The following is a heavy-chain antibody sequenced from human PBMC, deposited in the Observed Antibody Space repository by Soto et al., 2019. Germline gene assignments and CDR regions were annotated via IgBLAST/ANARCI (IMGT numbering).Heavy chain of an antibody. J-gene: IGHJ5*02. CDR1: GGTFSSYA. V-gene: IGHV1-69*01. Sequence: QVPLVQSGAEVKKHGSSVTVSCKASGGTFSSYAIHWVRQAPGQGLEWMGGIIPMYGPAKYAQRFQGRVTITAAESTTTVYMELTSLTSQDTAVYYCARVTSMVRGVIDNWFDPWGHGTLVTVSS. CDR3: ARVTSMVRGVIDNWFDP. D-gene: IGHD3-10*01. CDR2: IIPMYGPA.